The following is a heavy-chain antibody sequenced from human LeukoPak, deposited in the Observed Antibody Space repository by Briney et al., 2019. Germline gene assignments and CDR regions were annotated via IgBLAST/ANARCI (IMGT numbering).Heavy chain of an antibody. CDR3: ARDLSSIAARGPFGY. J-gene: IGHJ4*02. D-gene: IGHD6-6*01. CDR2: ISSSGSTI. CDR1: GFTFSNFG. V-gene: IGHV3-48*04. Sequence: GGSLRLSCVASGFTFSNFGMHWVRQAPGKGLEWVSYISSSGSTIYYADSVKGRFTISRDNAKNSLYLQMNSLRAEDTAVYYCARDLSSIAARGPFGYWGQGTLVTVSS.